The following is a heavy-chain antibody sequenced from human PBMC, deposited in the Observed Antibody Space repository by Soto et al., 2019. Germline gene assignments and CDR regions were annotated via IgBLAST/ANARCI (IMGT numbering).Heavy chain of an antibody. J-gene: IGHJ4*02. CDR3: ARDQTTLTYYFDY. Sequence: EVQLVESEGGLIQPGGSLRLSCAASGFTFDDYGMHWVRQAPGKGLEWVAGISWNSGSIGYAYSVKGRFTISRDNAKNSLYLQMNRLRAEDTALYYCARDQTTLTYYFDYWGQGTLVTVSS. CDR2: ISWNSGSI. CDR1: GFTFDDYG. D-gene: IGHD3-16*01. V-gene: IGHV3-9*01.